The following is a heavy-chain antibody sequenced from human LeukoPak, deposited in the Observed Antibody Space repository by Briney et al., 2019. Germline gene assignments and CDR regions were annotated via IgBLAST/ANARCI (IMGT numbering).Heavy chain of an antibody. CDR3: ARVLSGSWDWFDP. D-gene: IGHD3-22*01. J-gene: IGHJ5*02. Sequence: GGSLRLSCAASGFTFSSYTMNWVRQAPGKGLEWVSSISSSSSYIYYADSVKGRFTISRDNAKNSLYLRMNSLRAEDTAVYYCARVLSGSWDWFDPWGQGTLVTVSS. CDR2: ISSSSSYI. V-gene: IGHV3-21*01. CDR1: GFTFSSYT.